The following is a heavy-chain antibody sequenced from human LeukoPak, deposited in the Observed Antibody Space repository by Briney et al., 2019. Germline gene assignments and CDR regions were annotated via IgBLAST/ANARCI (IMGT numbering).Heavy chain of an antibody. J-gene: IGHJ4*02. CDR3: AKAPYYYDSSGFDY. V-gene: IGHV3-23*01. CDR2: ISGSGGST. Sequence: GGSLRLSCAASGFTFSSYAMSWVRQAPGKGPEWVSAISGSGGSTYYADSVKGRFTISRDNSKNTLYLQMNSLRAEDTAVYYCAKAPYYYDSSGFDYWGQGTLVTVSS. D-gene: IGHD3-22*01. CDR1: GFTFSSYA.